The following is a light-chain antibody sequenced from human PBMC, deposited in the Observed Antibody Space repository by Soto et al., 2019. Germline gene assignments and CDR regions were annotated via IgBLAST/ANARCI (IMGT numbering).Light chain of an antibody. CDR3: SSYAGINNLGV. V-gene: IGLV2-8*01. J-gene: IGLJ1*01. CDR2: EVN. CDR1: SSDVGGYKY. Sequence: QSVLTQPPSASGSPGQSVTISCTGTSSDVGGYKYVSWYQQHPGKAPKLMIFEVNKRPSGVPDRFSGSKSGNTASLTVSGLQAEDEADYYCSSYAGINNLGVFGTGTMLTVL.